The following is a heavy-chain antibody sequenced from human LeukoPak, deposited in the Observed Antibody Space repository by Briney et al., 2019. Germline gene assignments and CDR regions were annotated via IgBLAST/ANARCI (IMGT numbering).Heavy chain of an antibody. J-gene: IGHJ5*02. CDR3: ARASYYYDSSGYALFWFDP. CDR1: GYSISSGYY. D-gene: IGHD3-22*01. CDR2: IYHSGST. V-gene: IGHV4-38-2*02. Sequence: SETLSLTCTVSGYSISSGYYWGWIRQPPGKGLEWIGSIYHSGSTYYNPSLKSRVTISVDTSKNQFSLKLSSVTAADTAVYYCARASYYYDSSGYALFWFDPWGQGTLVTVSS.